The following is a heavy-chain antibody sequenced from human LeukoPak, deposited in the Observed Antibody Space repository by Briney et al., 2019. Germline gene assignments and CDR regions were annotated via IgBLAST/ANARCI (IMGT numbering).Heavy chain of an antibody. Sequence: TSETLSLTCTVSGGSISSYYWSWIRQPPGKGLEWIGYIYYSGSTNYNPSLKSRVTISVDTSKNQFSLKLSSVTAADTAVYYCARHGYSYGFDYWGQGTLVTVSA. J-gene: IGHJ4*02. CDR3: ARHGYSYGFDY. CDR1: GGSISSYY. V-gene: IGHV4-59*08. CDR2: IYYSGST. D-gene: IGHD5-18*01.